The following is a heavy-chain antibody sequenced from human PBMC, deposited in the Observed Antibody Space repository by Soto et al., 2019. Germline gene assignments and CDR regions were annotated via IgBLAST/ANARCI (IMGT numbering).Heavy chain of an antibody. D-gene: IGHD1-26*01. V-gene: IGHV3-21*05. CDR1: GFTFRSYS. Sequence: GGSLRLSCAASGFTFRSYSMNWVRQAPGKGLEWVSYISSSSYIYYADSVKGRFTISRDNAKNSLYLQMNSLRAEDTAVYYCAREVVGATGTLDAFDIWGQGAMVTVSS. CDR2: ISSSSYI. J-gene: IGHJ3*02. CDR3: AREVVGATGTLDAFDI.